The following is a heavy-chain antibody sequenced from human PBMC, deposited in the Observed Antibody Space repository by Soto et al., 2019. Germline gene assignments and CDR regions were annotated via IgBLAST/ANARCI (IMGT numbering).Heavy chain of an antibody. Sequence: QVQLVQSGAMLKKPGASVTVSCEASGFNFIADYIHWVRQAPGQGPEWLGWISPDTDDTNYAHKFQGRITMTTDKSINTAHMELRSLMSDDTAVYDCARGFTSYGVVSIYWENWGQGTLVTVSS. CDR1: GFNFIADY. CDR3: ARGFTSYGVVSIYWEN. D-gene: IGHD3-3*01. CDR2: ISPDTDDT. J-gene: IGHJ4*02. V-gene: IGHV1-2*02.